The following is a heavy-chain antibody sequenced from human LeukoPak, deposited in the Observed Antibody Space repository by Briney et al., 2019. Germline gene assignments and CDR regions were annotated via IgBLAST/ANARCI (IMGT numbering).Heavy chain of an antibody. CDR3: ETAHQWLPDRKYYYHMDV. J-gene: IGHJ6*03. V-gene: IGHV1-24*01. CDR1: GYTLTELS. Sequence: ASVKVSCKVSGYTLTELSMHWVRRAPGKGLEWMGGFDPEDGETIYAQRFQGRVTMTEDTSTDTAYMELSSLRSEDTAVYYCETAHQWLPDRKYYYHMDVWGKGTTVTVSS. D-gene: IGHD6-19*01. CDR2: FDPEDGET.